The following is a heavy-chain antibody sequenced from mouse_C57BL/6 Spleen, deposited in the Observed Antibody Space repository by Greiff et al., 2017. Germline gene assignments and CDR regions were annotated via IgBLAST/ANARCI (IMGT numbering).Heavy chain of an antibody. CDR3: ARAGSGYDFLDY. CDR1: GFTFSDYY. D-gene: IGHD2-2*01. J-gene: IGHJ2*01. V-gene: IGHV5-16*01. Sequence: EVHLVESEGGLVQPGSSMKLSCTASGFTFSDYYMAWVRQVPEKGLEWVANINYDGSSTYYLDSLKSRFIISRDNAKNILYLQMSSLKSEDTATYYCARAGSGYDFLDYWGQGTTLTVSS. CDR2: INYDGSST.